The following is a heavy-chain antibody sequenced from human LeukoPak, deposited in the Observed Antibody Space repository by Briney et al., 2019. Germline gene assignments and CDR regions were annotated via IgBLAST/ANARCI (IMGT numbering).Heavy chain of an antibody. CDR2: IYHSGST. CDR1: GYSISSGYY. D-gene: IGHD1-26*01. Sequence: PSETPSLTCTVSGYSISSGYYWGWIRQPPGKGLEWIGSIYHSGSTYYNPSLKSRVTISVDTSKNQFSLKLSSVTAADTAVYYCARVLGAGNMDAFDIWGQGTMVTVSS. CDR3: ARVLGAGNMDAFDI. J-gene: IGHJ3*02. V-gene: IGHV4-38-2*02.